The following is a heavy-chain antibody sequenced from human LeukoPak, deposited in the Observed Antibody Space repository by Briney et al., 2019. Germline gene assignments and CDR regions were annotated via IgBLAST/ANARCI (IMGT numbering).Heavy chain of an antibody. Sequence: GGSLRLSCAASGFTFSASAMNWVRQAPGKGLEWVSSINAGGDDTHYADSAKGRFTISRDNSKNTLYLQMNSLRAEDTALYFCAKRQLERKFYFEYWGQGTLVTASS. D-gene: IGHD1-1*01. CDR2: INAGGDDT. V-gene: IGHV3-23*01. J-gene: IGHJ4*02. CDR3: AKRQLERKFYFEY. CDR1: GFTFSASA.